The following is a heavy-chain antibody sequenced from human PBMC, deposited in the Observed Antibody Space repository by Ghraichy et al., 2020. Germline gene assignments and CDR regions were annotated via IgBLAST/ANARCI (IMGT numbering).Heavy chain of an antibody. CDR1: GYTFTGYY. CDR3: ARSAVAGRGNWFGP. V-gene: IGHV1-2*02. CDR2: INPHSDET. D-gene: IGHD6-19*01. Sequence: ASVKVSCKSSGYTFTGYYMYRVRQAPGQGFEWMGRINPHSDETEYARKFQGRVTMTRDTSISTAYMELSWLTSDDTAMYYCARSAVAGRGNWFGPWCLGTLVTGSS. J-gene: IGHJ5*02.